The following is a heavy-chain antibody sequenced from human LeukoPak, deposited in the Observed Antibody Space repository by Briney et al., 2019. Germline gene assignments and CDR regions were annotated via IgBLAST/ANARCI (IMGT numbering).Heavy chain of an antibody. CDR1: GYSFTNYW. CDR2: IYPGDSDT. V-gene: IGHV5-51*01. D-gene: IGHD6-13*01. J-gene: IGHJ4*02. Sequence: GESLKISCKGSGYSFTNYWIGWVRQMPGKGLEWMGIIYPGDSDTRYSPSFQGQVTISCDKSINTAYLQWSSLKASDTAMYYCARRTGYSSSWLLFDSWGQGTLVTVSS. CDR3: ARRTGYSSSWLLFDS.